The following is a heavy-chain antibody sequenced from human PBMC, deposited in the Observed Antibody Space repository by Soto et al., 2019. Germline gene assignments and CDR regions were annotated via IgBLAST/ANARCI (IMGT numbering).Heavy chain of an antibody. V-gene: IGHV3-11*01. D-gene: IGHD3-10*01. CDR3: ARVEFGYHSHFTY. J-gene: IGHJ4*02. CDR2: INNVGGTI. Sequence: QVHLVESGGGLVKPGGSLRLSCVASGFAFGDYSMNWIRQSPRKGLEWISYINNVGGTIFYADSVRGRLTVSRDNANHSLFLQMTALRAEDSAVYFCARVEFGYHSHFTYWGRGALVTVSS. CDR1: GFAFGDYS.